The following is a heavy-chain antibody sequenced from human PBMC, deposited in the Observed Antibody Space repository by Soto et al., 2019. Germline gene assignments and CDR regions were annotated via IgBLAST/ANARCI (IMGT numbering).Heavy chain of an antibody. D-gene: IGHD6-19*01. V-gene: IGHV2-5*02. Sequence: QITLKESGPTLVKPTQTLTLTCTFSGFSLSTSGVGVGWIRQPPGKALEWLALIYWDDDKRYSPSLKSRLTITKDTSKNQVVLTMTNMDPVDTATYYCAHTHSHQWLAQRPHNWFDPWGQGTLVTVSA. CDR1: GFSLSTSGVG. CDR3: AHTHSHQWLAQRPHNWFDP. CDR2: IYWDDDK. J-gene: IGHJ5*02.